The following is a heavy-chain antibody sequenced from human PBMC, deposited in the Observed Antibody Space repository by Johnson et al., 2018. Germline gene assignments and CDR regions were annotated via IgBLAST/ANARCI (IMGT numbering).Heavy chain of an antibody. D-gene: IGHD5-18*01. CDR1: GYTFTSYD. J-gene: IGHJ6*03. CDR2: MNPNSGNT. Sequence: QVQLVQSGAEVKKPGASVKVSCKASGYTFTSYDINWVRQATGQGLEWMGWMNPNSGNTGYEQKFQGRVTMTRNTSISTAYMELSSLRSEDTAVYYCARKDGSYGYSYYYYMDVWGKGTTVTVSS. CDR3: ARKDGSYGYSYYYYMDV. V-gene: IGHV1-8*01.